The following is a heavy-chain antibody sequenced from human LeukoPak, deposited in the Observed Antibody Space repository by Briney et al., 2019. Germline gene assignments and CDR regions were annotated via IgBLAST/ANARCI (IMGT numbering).Heavy chain of an antibody. J-gene: IGHJ4*02. V-gene: IGHV4-39*01. D-gene: IGHD3-10*01. CDR3: ARQGLIYYGSGSYYAY. CDR2: VYYGRSS. CDR1: GGSISSTNYF. Sequence: SETLSLTCTVSGGSISSTNYFWGWIRQPPGKGLEWIGNVYYGRSSYYNASLKGRVTISVDTSKNHFSLKLNSVTAADTAVYYCARQGLIYYGSGSYYAYWGQGTLVTVSS.